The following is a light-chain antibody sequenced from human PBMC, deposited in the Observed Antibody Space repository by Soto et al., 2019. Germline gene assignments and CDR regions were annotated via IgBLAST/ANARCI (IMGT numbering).Light chain of an antibody. Sequence: EIVMTQSPGTLSVSPGERVTLSCRASQSVRSKLVWYQRKPGQSPRLLISDASTRATGMPGRFSASGSGAEFTLTISSLQSEDFAVYYCQQYNNWPPITFGQGTRLEIK. V-gene: IGKV3-15*01. CDR1: QSVRSK. J-gene: IGKJ5*01. CDR3: QQYNNWPPIT. CDR2: DAS.